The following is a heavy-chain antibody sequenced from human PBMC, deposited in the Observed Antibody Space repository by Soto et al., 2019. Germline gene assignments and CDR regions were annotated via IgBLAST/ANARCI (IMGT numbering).Heavy chain of an antibody. Sequence: GGSLRLSCAASGFTFSSYAMSWVRQAPGKGLEWVSAISGSGGSTYYADSVKGRFTISRDNSKNTLYLQMNSLRAEDTAVYYCAKDHSPMIVVGLFDYWGQGTLVTVSS. CDR2: ISGSGGST. CDR3: AKDHSPMIVVGLFDY. V-gene: IGHV3-23*01. D-gene: IGHD3-22*01. J-gene: IGHJ4*02. CDR1: GFTFSSYA.